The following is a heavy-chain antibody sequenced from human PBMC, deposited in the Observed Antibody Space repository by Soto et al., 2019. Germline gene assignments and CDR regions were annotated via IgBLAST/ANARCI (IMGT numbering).Heavy chain of an antibody. Sequence: SESLCLTCAVYGGSFCGYYWSWIRQPPGKGLEWIGKINHSGSTNYNPSLTSRVTISVDTSKNQFSLKLNSVTAADTTVYYCARSPVVSVGHWSAPWGQGTLVTVSS. D-gene: IGHD2-21*01. V-gene: IGHV4-34*01. CDR2: INHSGST. J-gene: IGHJ5*02. CDR1: GGSFCGYY. CDR3: ARSPVVSVGHWSAP.